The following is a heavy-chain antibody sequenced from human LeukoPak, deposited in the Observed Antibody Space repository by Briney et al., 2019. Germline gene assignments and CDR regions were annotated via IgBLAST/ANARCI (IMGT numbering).Heavy chain of an antibody. J-gene: IGHJ6*03. D-gene: IGHD3-22*01. V-gene: IGHV3-23*01. CDR2: ISGSGGST. CDR1: GFTFSSYG. CDR3: AKGGGTMIVVYYYHYMDV. Sequence: GGTLRLSCAASGFTFSSYGMSWVRQAPGKGLEWVSAISGSGGSTYYADSVKGRFTISRDNSKNTLYLQMNSLRAEDTAVYYCAKGGGTMIVVYYYHYMDVWGKGTTVTISS.